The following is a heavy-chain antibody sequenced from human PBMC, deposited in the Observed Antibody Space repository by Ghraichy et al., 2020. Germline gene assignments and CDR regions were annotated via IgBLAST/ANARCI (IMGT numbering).Heavy chain of an antibody. CDR2: ISGSGGST. CDR3: AKDSEFDYGDPYYYYGMDV. D-gene: IGHD4-17*01. Sequence: LSLTCAASGFTFSSYAMSWVRQAPGKGLEWVSAISGSGGSTYYADSGKGRFTISRDNSKNTLYLQMNSLRAEETAVYYCAKDSEFDYGDPYYYYGMDVWGKGTTVTVSS. V-gene: IGHV3-23*01. CDR1: GFTFSSYA. J-gene: IGHJ6*04.